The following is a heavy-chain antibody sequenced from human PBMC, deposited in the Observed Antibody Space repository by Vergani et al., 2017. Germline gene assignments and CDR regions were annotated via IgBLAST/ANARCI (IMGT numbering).Heavy chain of an antibody. Sequence: EVQLLESGGGLVQPGGSLRLSCAASGFTFSSYAMSWVRQAPGKGLEWVSAISGSGGSTYYADSVKGRFTISRDNSKNTLYLQMNSLRAEDTAVYYCARAGGLVVPAAMPGDYYYGMDVWGQGTTVTVSS. D-gene: IGHD2-2*01. CDR1: GFTFSSYA. J-gene: IGHJ6*02. V-gene: IGHV3-23*01. CDR2: ISGSGGST. CDR3: ARAGGLVVPAAMPGDYYYGMDV.